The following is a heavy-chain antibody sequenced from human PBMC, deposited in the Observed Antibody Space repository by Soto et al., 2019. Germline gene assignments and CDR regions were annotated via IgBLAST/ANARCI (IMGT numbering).Heavy chain of an antibody. CDR3: ARDPWAADY. CDR1: GFTVSTKY. CDR2: IYSGGST. V-gene: IGHV3-66*01. J-gene: IGHJ4*02. Sequence: EVQLVESGGGLVQPGGSLRLSCAASGFTVSTKYMSWVRQAPGKGLEWVSVIYSGGSTFYAESVRGRFTISRDNSKNRVNLQMNSLRAEDAAVYYCARDPWAADYLGQGTLVTVSS. D-gene: IGHD3-16*01.